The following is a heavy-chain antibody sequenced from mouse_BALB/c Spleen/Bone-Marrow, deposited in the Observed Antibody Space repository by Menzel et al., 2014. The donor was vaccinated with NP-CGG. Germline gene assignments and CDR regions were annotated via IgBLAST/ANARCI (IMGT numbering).Heavy chain of an antibody. V-gene: IGHV5-6-3*01. Sequence: VQLQQSGGVLVQPGGSLKLSCAASGFTFSSYDMSWVRQTPDKRLELVATINTNGGTTYYPDSVKGRFTTSRDNAKSTLYLQMSSLKSADTAIYYCARNRYDWFAYWGQGTLVTVSA. CDR2: INTNGGTT. CDR1: GFTFSSYD. CDR3: ARNRYDWFAY. D-gene: IGHD2-14*01. J-gene: IGHJ3*01.